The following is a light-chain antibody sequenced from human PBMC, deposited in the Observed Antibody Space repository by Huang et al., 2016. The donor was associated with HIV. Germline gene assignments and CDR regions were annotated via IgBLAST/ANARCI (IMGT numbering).Light chain of an antibody. J-gene: IGKJ1*01. CDR1: QTINNW. V-gene: IGKV1-5*03. CDR3: QQYSTYWT. Sequence: DIQMTQSPSTLSASVGDRVTITCRASQTINNWLAWYQQKTGKAPKILIYKTSSLESGVPSRFSGSGSATEFTLTISSLQPDDLATYYCQQYSTYWTFGQGTKVEIK. CDR2: KTS.